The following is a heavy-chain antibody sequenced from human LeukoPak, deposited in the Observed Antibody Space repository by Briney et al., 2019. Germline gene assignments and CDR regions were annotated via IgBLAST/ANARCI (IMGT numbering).Heavy chain of an antibody. J-gene: IGHJ4*02. D-gene: IGHD1-26*01. Sequence: PGGSLRLSCAASGFSISNYAMSWVRQAPGKGLEWVSTIGGSGGSTYYADSVKGRFTISRDNSKNTLYLQMNSLRAEDTAVYYCAKTLWELLLFDCWGQGTLVTVSS. CDR1: GFSISNYA. V-gene: IGHV3-23*01. CDR2: IGGSGGST. CDR3: AKTLWELLLFDC.